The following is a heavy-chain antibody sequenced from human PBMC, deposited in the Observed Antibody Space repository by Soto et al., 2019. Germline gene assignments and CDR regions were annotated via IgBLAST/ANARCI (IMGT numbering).Heavy chain of an antibody. CDR1: GYTFTSYA. J-gene: IGHJ6*02. D-gene: IGHD6-19*01. CDR3: ARELAVAGLIYYYYGMDV. CDR2: INAGNGNT. Sequence: ASVKVSCKASGYTFTSYAMHWVRQAPGQRLEWMGWINAGNGNTKYSQKFQGRVTITRDTSASTAYMELSSLRSEDTAVYYCARELAVAGLIYYYYGMDVWGQGTTVTVSS. V-gene: IGHV1-3*01.